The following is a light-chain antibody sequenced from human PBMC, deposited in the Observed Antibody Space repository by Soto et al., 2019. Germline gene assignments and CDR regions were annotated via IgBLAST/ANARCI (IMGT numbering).Light chain of an antibody. Sequence: DIQMTQSPSSLSASVGDRVTITCRASQDIGNYLAWYQQKPGEVPKVLIYAASTLQSGVPSRFSGSGSGTDFTLTISSLQPEDIATYSCQKYNSAPYTFGQGTKLENK. CDR1: QDIGNY. CDR2: AAS. J-gene: IGKJ2*01. CDR3: QKYNSAPYT. V-gene: IGKV1-27*01.